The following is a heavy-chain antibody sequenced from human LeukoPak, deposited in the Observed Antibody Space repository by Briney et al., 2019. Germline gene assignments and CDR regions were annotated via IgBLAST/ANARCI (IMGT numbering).Heavy chain of an antibody. V-gene: IGHV3-30*02. CDR2: IRYDGSNK. CDR1: GFTFSSYG. CDR3: AFNYYGSGRWTVGFPDY. J-gene: IGHJ4*02. Sequence: PGGSLRLSCAASGFTFSSYGMHWVRQAPGKGLEWVAFIRYDGSNKYYADSVKGRFTISRDNSKNTLYLQMNSLRAEDTAVYYCAFNYYGSGRWTVGFPDYWGQGTLVTVSS. D-gene: IGHD3-10*01.